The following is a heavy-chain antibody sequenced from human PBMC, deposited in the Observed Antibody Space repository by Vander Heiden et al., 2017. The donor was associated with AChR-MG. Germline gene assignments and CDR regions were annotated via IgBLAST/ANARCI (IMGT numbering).Heavy chain of an antibody. D-gene: IGHD6-13*01. V-gene: IGHV3-73*02. J-gene: IGHJ4*02. Sequence: EVQLVESGGGLVQPGGSLKLSCSASGFTFSGSAMHWVRQASGKGLEWVGRIRSKANSYATAYAASVKGRFTISRDDSKNTAYLQMNSLKTEDTAVYYCTSFGYSSSWYFWGQGTLVTVSS. CDR2: IRSKANSYAT. CDR3: TSFGYSSSWYF. CDR1: GFTFSGSA.